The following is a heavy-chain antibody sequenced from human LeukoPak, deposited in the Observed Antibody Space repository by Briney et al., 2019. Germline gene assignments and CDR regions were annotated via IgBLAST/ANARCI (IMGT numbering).Heavy chain of an antibody. J-gene: IGHJ4*02. D-gene: IGHD6-6*01. V-gene: IGHV4-38-2*02. CDR2: IYHSGST. CDR3: AREGSATARPFVSNDY. Sequence: PSETLSLTCAVSGYSISSGYYWGWIRQPPGKRLEWIGSIYHSGSTYYNPSLKSRVTISVDTSKNQFSLKLSSVTAADTAVYYCAREGSATARPFVSNDYWGQGTLVTVSS. CDR1: GYSISSGYY.